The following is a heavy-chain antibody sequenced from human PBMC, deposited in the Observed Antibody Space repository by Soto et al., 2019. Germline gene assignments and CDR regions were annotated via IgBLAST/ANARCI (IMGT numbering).Heavy chain of an antibody. J-gene: IGHJ5*02. CDR2: MNPNSGNT. CDR1: GYTFTSYD. Sequence: QVQLVQSGAEVKKPGASVKVSCKASGYTFTSYDINWVRQATGQGLERMGWMNPNSGNTGYAQKFQGRVTMTRNTSIVTAYMELSSLRSEDTAVYYCARESSAAGTGWFDPWGQGTLVTVSS. V-gene: IGHV1-8*01. D-gene: IGHD6-13*01. CDR3: ARESSAAGTGWFDP.